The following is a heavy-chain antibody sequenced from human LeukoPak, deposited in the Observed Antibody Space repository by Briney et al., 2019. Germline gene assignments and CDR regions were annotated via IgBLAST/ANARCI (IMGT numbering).Heavy chain of an antibody. V-gene: IGHV5-51*01. CDR2: IYASDSDT. CDR1: GYSSTTYW. Sequence: GEPLKISCKGSGYSSTTYWIGWVRQMPGKGLEWMGIIYASDSDTRYSPSFQGQVTISADKSINTAYLQWSSLKASDTAMYYCARLGYGDYFDYWGQGTLVTVSS. CDR3: ARLGYGDYFDY. D-gene: IGHD4-17*01. J-gene: IGHJ4*02.